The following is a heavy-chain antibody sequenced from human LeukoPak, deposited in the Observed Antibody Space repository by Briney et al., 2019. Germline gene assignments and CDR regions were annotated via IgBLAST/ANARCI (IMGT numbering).Heavy chain of an antibody. CDR2: ISSNGGST. CDR1: GFTFSSYA. J-gene: IGHJ4*02. V-gene: IGHV3-64*01. Sequence: PGGSLRLSCAASGFTFSSYAMHWVRQAPGKGLEYVSAISSNGGSTYYANSVKGRFTISRDNSKNTLYLQMGSLRAEDMAVYYCAKGSDAADWGQGTLVTVSS. D-gene: IGHD6-13*01. CDR3: AKGSDAAD.